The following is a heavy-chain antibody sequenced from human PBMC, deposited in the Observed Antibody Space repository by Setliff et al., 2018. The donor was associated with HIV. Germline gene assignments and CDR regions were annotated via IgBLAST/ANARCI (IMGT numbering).Heavy chain of an antibody. V-gene: IGHV3-13*01. D-gene: IGHD1-26*01. CDR1: GFIFNSYD. CDR2: IGTAGDT. J-gene: IGHJ4*02. CDR3: ARGSATRGFDY. Sequence: GSLRLSCAASGFIFNSYDMHWVRQGTGKGLEWVSAIGTAGDTHYPGSVKGRFTISRENAKNSLYLQMNSLRAGDTAVYFCARGSATRGFDYWGQGTLVTVSS.